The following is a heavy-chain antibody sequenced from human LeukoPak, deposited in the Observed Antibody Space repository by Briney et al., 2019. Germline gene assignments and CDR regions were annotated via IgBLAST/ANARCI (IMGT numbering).Heavy chain of an antibody. J-gene: IGHJ4*02. D-gene: IGHD3-22*01. CDR2: IKQDGSEK. Sequence: PGGSLRLSCAASGFTFSRYWMSWVRQAPGKGLEWVANIKQDGSEKNYVDSVRGRFTISRDNAKKSLYLQMSSLRVEDTAVYYCARMIAELYDSSGYFDYWGQGTLVTVSS. CDR1: GFTFSRYW. CDR3: ARMIAELYDSSGYFDY. V-gene: IGHV3-7*01.